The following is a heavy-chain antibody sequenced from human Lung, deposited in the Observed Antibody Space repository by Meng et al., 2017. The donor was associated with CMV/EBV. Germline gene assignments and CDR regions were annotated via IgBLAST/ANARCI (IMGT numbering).Heavy chain of an antibody. D-gene: IGHD3-3*01. CDR1: GFTFNSYA. CDR2: ISGSSDST. CDR3: ARDQQSIFGRRGAFDI. V-gene: IGHV3-23*01. Sequence: GGSXRLXXAGSGFTFNSYAMGWVRQAPGKGREWVTSISGSSDSTYYEDSGKGRFTISRDSSKNTLYLQTNSLRAEDTALYYCARDQQSIFGRRGAFDIWGQGTMVXVSS. J-gene: IGHJ3*02.